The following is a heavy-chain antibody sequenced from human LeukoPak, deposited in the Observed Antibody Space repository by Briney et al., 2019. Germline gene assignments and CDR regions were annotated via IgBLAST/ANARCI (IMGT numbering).Heavy chain of an antibody. CDR1: GYTFTSYG. CDR2: ISAYNGNT. CDR3: AREQERSSWYGVWWFDP. V-gene: IGHV1-18*01. Sequence: ASVKVSCKASGYTFTSYGISWVRQAPGQGLEWMGWISAYNGNTNYAQKLQGRVTMTTDTSTSTAYMELRSLRSDDTAVYYCAREQERSSWYGVWWFDPWGQGTLVTVSS. D-gene: IGHD6-13*01. J-gene: IGHJ5*02.